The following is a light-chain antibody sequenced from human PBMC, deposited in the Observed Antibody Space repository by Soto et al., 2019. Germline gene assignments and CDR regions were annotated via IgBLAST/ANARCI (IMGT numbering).Light chain of an antibody. CDR3: AAWDDSLNGVL. J-gene: IGLJ2*01. CDR1: SSNIGSNP. CDR2: NNN. V-gene: IGLV1-44*01. Sequence: QSVLTQPPSASGTPGQRVTISCSGSSSNIGSNPVHWYQQVLGTAPKLLIHNNNQRPSGVPARFSGSKSGTSASLAISGLQSEDEADYYCAAWDDSLNGVLFGGGTKLTVL.